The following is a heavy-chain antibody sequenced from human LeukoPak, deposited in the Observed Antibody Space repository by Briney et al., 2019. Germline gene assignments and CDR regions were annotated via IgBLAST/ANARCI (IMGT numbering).Heavy chain of an antibody. CDR3: ARGQVDFWSGYHDY. V-gene: IGHV4-34*01. Sequence: SETLSLTCAVYGGSFSGYYWSWIRRPPGKGLEWIGEINHSGSTNYNPSLKSRVTISVDTSKNQFSLKLSSVTAADTAVYYCARGQVDFWSGYHDYWGQGTLVTVSS. CDR1: GGSFSGYY. CDR2: INHSGST. J-gene: IGHJ4*02. D-gene: IGHD3-3*01.